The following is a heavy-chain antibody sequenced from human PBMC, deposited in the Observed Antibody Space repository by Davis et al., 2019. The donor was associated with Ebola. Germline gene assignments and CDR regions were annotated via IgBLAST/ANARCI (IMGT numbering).Heavy chain of an antibody. CDR2: IYHSGST. D-gene: IGHD1-26*01. V-gene: IGHV4-34*01. J-gene: IGHJ6*02. Sequence: SETLSLTCAVYGGSFSGYYWSWIRQPPGKGLEWIGSIYHSGSTYYNPSLKSRVTISVDTSKNQFSLKLSSVTAADTAVYYCARDNRGGSYSYYYYYGMDVWGQGTTVTVSS. CDR3: ARDNRGGSYSYYYYYGMDV. CDR1: GGSFSGYY.